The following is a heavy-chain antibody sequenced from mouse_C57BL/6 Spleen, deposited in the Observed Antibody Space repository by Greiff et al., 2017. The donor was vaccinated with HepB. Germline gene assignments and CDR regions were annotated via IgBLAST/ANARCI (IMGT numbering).Heavy chain of an antibody. CDR1: GFTFSSYA. V-gene: IGHV5-4*01. CDR2: ISDGGSYT. D-gene: IGHD1-1*01. CDR3: AGDGGLRGGFYYAMDY. Sequence: EVQLVESGGGLVKPGGSLKLSCAASGFTFSSYAMSWVRQTPEKRLEWVATISDGGSYTYYPDNVKGRFTISRDNAKNNLYLQMSHLKSEDTAMYYCAGDGGLRGGFYYAMDYWGQGTSVTVSS. J-gene: IGHJ4*01.